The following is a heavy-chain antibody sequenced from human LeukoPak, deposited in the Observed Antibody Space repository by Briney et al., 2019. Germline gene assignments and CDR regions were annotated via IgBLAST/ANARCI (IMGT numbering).Heavy chain of an antibody. V-gene: IGHV3-7*01. J-gene: IGHJ3*02. CDR2: IKQDGSEK. D-gene: IGHD2-15*01. Sequence: GGSLRLSCAASGFTFSSYEMNWVRQAPGKGLEWVANIKQDGSEKYYVDSVKGRFTISRDNAKNSLYLQMNSLRAEDTAVYYCARDLRYCSGGSCKDAFDIWGQGTMVTVSS. CDR3: ARDLRYCSGGSCKDAFDI. CDR1: GFTFSSYE.